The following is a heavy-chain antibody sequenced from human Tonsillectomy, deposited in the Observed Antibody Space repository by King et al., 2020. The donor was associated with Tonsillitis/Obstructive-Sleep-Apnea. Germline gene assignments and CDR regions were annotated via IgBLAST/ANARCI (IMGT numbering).Heavy chain of an antibody. D-gene: IGHD3-3*01. J-gene: IGHJ4*02. CDR2: FSSSGSTI. CDR1: GFTFSSYE. V-gene: IGHV3-48*03. CDR3: ARARADFWSGYYEYYFDY. Sequence: EVQLVESGGGLVQPGGSLRLSCAASGFTFSSYEMSWVRQAPGKGLEWVSYFSSSGSTIYYADSVKGRFTISRDNAKNSLYLQMNSLRAEDTAVYYCARARADFWSGYYEYYFDYGGQGTLVTVSS.